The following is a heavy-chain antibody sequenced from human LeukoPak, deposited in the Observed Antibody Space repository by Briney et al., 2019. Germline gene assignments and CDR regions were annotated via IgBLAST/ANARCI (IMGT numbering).Heavy chain of an antibody. V-gene: IGHV1-2*02. Sequence: ASVTVSCKTSGYTFTGNFMHWVRQAPGQGPEWMGWINPNNGDTNYAQKFQGRVTMTRVTSITTAYMELSSLRSDDTAVYYCATGGIRKNALDVYFYLYMDAWGTGTMVTVSS. CDR3: ATGGIRKNALDVYFYLYMDA. D-gene: IGHD5/OR15-5a*01. CDR2: INPNNGDT. CDR1: GYTFTGNF. J-gene: IGHJ6*04.